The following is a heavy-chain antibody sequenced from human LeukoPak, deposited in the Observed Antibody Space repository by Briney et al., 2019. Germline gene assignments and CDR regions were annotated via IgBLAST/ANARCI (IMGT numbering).Heavy chain of an antibody. J-gene: IGHJ4*02. Sequence: RASETLSLTCTVSGGSTSSGGYYWNWIRQHPGKGPEWIGYIYYSGSTYYNPSLKSRVTISIDTSKNQFSLKLSSVTAADTAVYYCARVGASNGYKMADCWGQGTLVTVSS. V-gene: IGHV4-31*03. CDR3: ARVGASNGYKMADC. CDR1: GGSTSSGGYY. CDR2: IYYSGST. D-gene: IGHD5-18*01.